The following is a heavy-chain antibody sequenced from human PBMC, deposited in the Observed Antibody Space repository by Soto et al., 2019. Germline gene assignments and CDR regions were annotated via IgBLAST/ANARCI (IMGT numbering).Heavy chain of an antibody. V-gene: IGHV3-7*01. CDR3: ARDVARSGGSMIRGVITPTYYYYGLDV. Sequence: TGGSLRLSCVASGFSFSSYWMSWVRQAPGKGLEWVANIKQDGSEKYYVDSVKGRFSISRDNAKNSLYLQMNSLRAEDTAVYYCARDVARSGGSMIRGVITPTYYYYGLDVWGQGTTVTVSS. CDR2: IKQDGSEK. J-gene: IGHJ6*02. CDR1: GFSFSSYW. D-gene: IGHD3-10*01.